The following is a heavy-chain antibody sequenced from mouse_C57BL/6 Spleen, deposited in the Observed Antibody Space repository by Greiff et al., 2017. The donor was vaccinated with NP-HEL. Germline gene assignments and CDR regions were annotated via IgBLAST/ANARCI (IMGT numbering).Heavy chain of an antibody. D-gene: IGHD1-1*01. J-gene: IGHJ3*01. CDR3: ARSTYGSSYAFAY. CDR1: GYTFTSYW. V-gene: IGHV1-72*01. CDR2: IDPNSGGT. Sequence: VQLQQPGAELVKPGASVKLSCKASGYTFTSYWMHWVKQRPGRGLEWIGRIDPNSGGTKYNEKFKSKATLTVDKPSSTAYMQLSSLISEDSAVYYCARSTYGSSYAFAYWGQGTLVTVSA.